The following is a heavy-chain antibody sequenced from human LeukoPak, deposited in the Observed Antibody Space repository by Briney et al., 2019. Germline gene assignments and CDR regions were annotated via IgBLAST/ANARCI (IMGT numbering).Heavy chain of an antibody. CDR2: ISGSGGST. CDR1: GFTFSNYA. J-gene: IGHJ3*02. CDR3: ASTYSSGWYGNAFHI. Sequence: GGSLRLSCAASGFTFSNYAMNWVRQAPGKGLEWVSGISGSGGSTYYADSVKGRLTISRDNAKNSLYLQMNSLRAEDTAVYYCASTYSSGWYGNAFHIWGQGTMVTVSS. V-gene: IGHV3-23*01. D-gene: IGHD6-19*01.